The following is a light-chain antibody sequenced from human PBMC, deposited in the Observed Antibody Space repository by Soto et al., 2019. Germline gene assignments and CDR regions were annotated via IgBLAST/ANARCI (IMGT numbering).Light chain of an antibody. CDR1: QSISSY. Sequence: QMTQAPSSLSASVGDRVTIPARASQSISSYLNWYQQKPGKAPKLLIYAASSLQSGVPSRFSGSGSGTDFTLTISSLQPEDFATYYCQQSYSTPITFGQGTRLEIK. J-gene: IGKJ5*01. V-gene: IGKV1-39*01. CDR3: QQSYSTPIT. CDR2: AAS.